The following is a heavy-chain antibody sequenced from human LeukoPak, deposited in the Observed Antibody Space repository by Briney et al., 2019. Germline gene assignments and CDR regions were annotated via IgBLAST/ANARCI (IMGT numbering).Heavy chain of an antibody. Sequence: GASVKVSCKASGGTFSSYAISWVRQAPGQGLEWMGRIIPILGIANYAQKFQGRVTITADKSTSTAYMELSSLRSEDTAVYYCAREACSGGSCQNGFDYRGQGTLVTVSS. D-gene: IGHD2-15*01. CDR2: IIPILGIA. J-gene: IGHJ4*02. V-gene: IGHV1-69*04. CDR3: AREACSGGSCQNGFDY. CDR1: GGTFSSYA.